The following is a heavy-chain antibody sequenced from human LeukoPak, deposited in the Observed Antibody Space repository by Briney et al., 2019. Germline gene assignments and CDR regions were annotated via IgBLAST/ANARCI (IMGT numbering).Heavy chain of an antibody. CDR3: AGTATLSGSYPFDY. D-gene: IGHD1-26*01. V-gene: IGHV1-18*01. Sequence: ASVKVSCKASGYTFTSYGISWVRQAPGQGLEWMGWISAYDGNTNYAQKLRGRVTMTTDTSTSTAYMELRSLRSDDTAVYYCAGTATLSGSYPFDYWGQGTLVTVSS. CDR2: ISAYDGNT. J-gene: IGHJ4*02. CDR1: GYTFTSYG.